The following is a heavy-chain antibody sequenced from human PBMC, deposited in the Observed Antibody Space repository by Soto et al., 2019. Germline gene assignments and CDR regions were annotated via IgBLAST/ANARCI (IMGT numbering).Heavy chain of an antibody. Sequence: QAQLVQSGAEVKKPGASVKISCKASGYTLSTYDINWVRQAAGQGLEWMGWMDSYTGNTGYAQEFQGRLIMTRDTSINVAYMELSSLQSEDTAVYFCATGSQTLDYWGQGPLVTVSS. J-gene: IGHJ4*02. CDR3: ATGSQTLDY. CDR2: MDSYTGNT. CDR1: GYTLSTYD. V-gene: IGHV1-8*01.